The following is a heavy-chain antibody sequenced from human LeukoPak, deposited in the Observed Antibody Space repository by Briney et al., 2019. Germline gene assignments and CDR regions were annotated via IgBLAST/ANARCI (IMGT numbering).Heavy chain of an antibody. CDR2: VYYSGST. D-gene: IGHD6-13*01. CDR1: GGSISSANYY. Sequence: SETLSLTCTVSGGSISSANYYWAWIRQPPGKGLEWIGDVYYSGSTYYNPSLKSRVTILVDTSKNQFSLKVTSVTAADTAVYYCARVDSSNWYEYRGYFDYWGQGTLVTVSS. CDR3: ARVDSSNWYEYRGYFDY. V-gene: IGHV4-39*07. J-gene: IGHJ4*02.